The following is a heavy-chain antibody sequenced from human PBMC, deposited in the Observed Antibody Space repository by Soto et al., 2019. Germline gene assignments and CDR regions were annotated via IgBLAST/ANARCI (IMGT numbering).Heavy chain of an antibody. V-gene: IGHV2-26*01. CDR2: IFSNDEK. CDR1: GLSLSNARMG. D-gene: IGHD7-27*01. Sequence: QVTLKESGPVLVKPTETLTLTSTVSGLSLSNARMGVSWIRQRPLKALEWLAHIFSNDEKSYSTSLKSRLTISKDTSKSQVVLTMTNMDPVDTATYYCARFTTPYNWGNLGYYGMDVWGQGTTVTVSS. CDR3: ARFTTPYNWGNLGYYGMDV. J-gene: IGHJ6*02.